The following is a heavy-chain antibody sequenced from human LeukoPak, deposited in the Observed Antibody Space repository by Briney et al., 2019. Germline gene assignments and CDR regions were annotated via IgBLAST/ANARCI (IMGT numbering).Heavy chain of an antibody. CDR2: ISYDGSNK. J-gene: IGHJ4*02. V-gene: IGHV3-30*03. CDR1: GFTFSSYG. CDR3: ARGAAAAHFDY. Sequence: GGSLRLSCAASGFTFSSYGMHWVRQAPGKGLEWVAVISYDGSNKYYADSVKGRFTISRDNAKNSLYLQMNSLRAEDTALYYCARGAAAAHFDYWGQGTLVTVSS. D-gene: IGHD6-13*01.